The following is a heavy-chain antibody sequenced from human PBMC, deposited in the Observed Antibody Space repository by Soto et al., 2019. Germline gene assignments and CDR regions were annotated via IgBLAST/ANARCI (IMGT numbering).Heavy chain of an antibody. CDR1: GFTLAELS. V-gene: IGHV1-24*01. D-gene: IGHD3-10*01. Sequence: GASVKVSCKVSGFTLAELSMHWVRQAPGKGLEWMGGFDPEDGETTYAQKFQGRVAMTEDTSTNTAYMELSSLRSEDTAVYYCATDSGLYRYGWGSPRGTYGMDVWGQGTTVTVSS. J-gene: IGHJ6*02. CDR3: ATDSGLYRYGWGSPRGTYGMDV. CDR2: FDPEDGET.